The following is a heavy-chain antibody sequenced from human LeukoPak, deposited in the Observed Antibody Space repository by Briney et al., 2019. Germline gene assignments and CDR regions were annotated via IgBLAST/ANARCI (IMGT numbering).Heavy chain of an antibody. Sequence: PGGSLRLSCAASGFTFSSYAMNWVRQAPGKGLEWVSAISGSGGSTYYADSVKGRFTISRDNSKNTLYLQMNSLRAEDTAVYYCAKVTGYFDWLLQYYFDYWGQGTLVTVS. V-gene: IGHV3-23*01. CDR3: AKVTGYFDWLLQYYFDY. CDR2: ISGSGGST. CDR1: GFTFSSYA. D-gene: IGHD3-9*01. J-gene: IGHJ4*02.